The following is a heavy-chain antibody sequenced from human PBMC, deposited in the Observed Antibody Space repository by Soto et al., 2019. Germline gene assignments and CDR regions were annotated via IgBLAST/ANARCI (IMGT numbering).Heavy chain of an antibody. D-gene: IGHD1-1*01. CDR3: AHSLALDWNPGGNLDYYFDY. J-gene: IGHJ4*02. V-gene: IGHV2-5*01. CDR1: GFSLSTSGVG. Sequence: SGPTLVKPTQTLTLTCTFSGFSLSTSGVGVGWIRQPPGKALEWLALIYWNDDKRYSPSLKSRLTITKDTSKNQVVLTMTNMDPVDTATYYCAHSLALDWNPGGNLDYYFDYWGQGTLVTVSS. CDR2: IYWNDDK.